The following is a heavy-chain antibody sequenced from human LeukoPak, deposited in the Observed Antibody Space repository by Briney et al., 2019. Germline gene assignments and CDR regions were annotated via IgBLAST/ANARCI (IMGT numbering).Heavy chain of an antibody. V-gene: IGHV4-34*01. CDR3: AKEGHYDFWSGYYTGAAYYYYYMDV. CDR2: INHSGST. Sequence: SETLSLTCTVSGGSISSYYWSWIRQPPGKGLEWIGEINHSGSTNYNPSLKSRVTISVDTSKNQFSLKLSSVTAADTAVYYCAKEGHYDFWSGYYTGAAYYYYYMDVWGKGTTVTVSS. J-gene: IGHJ6*03. CDR1: GGSISSYY. D-gene: IGHD3-3*01.